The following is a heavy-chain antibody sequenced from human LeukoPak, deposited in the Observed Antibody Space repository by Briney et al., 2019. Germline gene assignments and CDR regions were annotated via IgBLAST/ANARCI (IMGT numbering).Heavy chain of an antibody. CDR3: TRDDSSGYYSYYSYMDV. Sequence: GGSLRLSCTASGFTFGDYAMSWFRQAPGKGLEWVGFIRSKAYGGTTEYAASVKGRFTISRDDSKSIAYLQMNSLKTEDTAVYYCTRDDSSGYYSYYSYMDVWGKGTTVTISS. D-gene: IGHD3-22*01. CDR1: GFTFGDYA. J-gene: IGHJ6*03. V-gene: IGHV3-49*03. CDR2: IRSKAYGGTT.